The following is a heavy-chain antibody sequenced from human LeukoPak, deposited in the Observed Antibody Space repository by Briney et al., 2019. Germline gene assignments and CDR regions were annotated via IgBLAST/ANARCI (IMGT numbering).Heavy chain of an antibody. CDR2: ISWNSGSI. CDR1: GFTFDDYA. Sequence: PGGSLRLSCAASGFTFDDYAMHWVRQAPGKGLEWVSGISWNSGSIGYADSVKGRFTISRDNAKNSLYLQMNSLRAEDTAVYYCASPPQVVRGYYYGMDVWGQGAKVTGSS. D-gene: IGHD2-2*01. V-gene: IGHV3-9*01. J-gene: IGHJ6*02. CDR3: ASPPQVVRGYYYGMDV.